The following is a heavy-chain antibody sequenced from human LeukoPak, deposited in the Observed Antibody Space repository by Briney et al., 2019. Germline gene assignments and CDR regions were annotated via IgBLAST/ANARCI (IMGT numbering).Heavy chain of an antibody. J-gene: IGHJ4*02. CDR2: IAGDGAST. CDR1: GLTFSNYA. V-gene: IGHV3-23*01. D-gene: IGHD2-15*01. Sequence: PGGSLRLSCAASGLTFSNYAMTWVRQAPGKGLEWVSTIAGDGASTYYADSVQGRFTISRDNSKSTLCLQMNSLRAEDTAVYYCAKQLGYCSDGSCYFPYWGQGTLVTVSS. CDR3: AKQLGYCSDGSCYFPY.